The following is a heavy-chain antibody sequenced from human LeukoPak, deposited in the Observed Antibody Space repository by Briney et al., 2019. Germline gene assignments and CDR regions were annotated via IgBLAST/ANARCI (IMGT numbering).Heavy chain of an antibody. Sequence: GGSLRLSCAASGFTFTDDAMTWVRQAPGKGLEWVSGISGSGANTFYADSVKGRFTISRDNSKNTLYLQMNSLRAEDTAMYYCAKSLESVSGAKFDYWGQGTLVTVSS. D-gene: IGHD1-1*01. CDR3: AKSLESVSGAKFDY. CDR1: GFTFTDDA. J-gene: IGHJ4*02. CDR2: ISGSGANT. V-gene: IGHV3-23*01.